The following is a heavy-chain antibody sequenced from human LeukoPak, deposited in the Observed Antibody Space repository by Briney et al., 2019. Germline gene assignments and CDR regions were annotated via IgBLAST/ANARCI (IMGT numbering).Heavy chain of an antibody. CDR3: AKGIHSTGYYPFDY. CDR1: GFTFSSYA. J-gene: IGHJ4*02. D-gene: IGHD3-22*01. CDR2: IGESGDNT. V-gene: IGHV3-23*01. Sequence: GGSLRLSCAASGFTFSSYAMSWVRQAPGKGLEWVSGIGESGDNTYYADSVKGRFTISRDTSKSTLYLQLNSLRAEDTAIYCCAKGIHSTGYYPFDYWGQGTLVTVSS.